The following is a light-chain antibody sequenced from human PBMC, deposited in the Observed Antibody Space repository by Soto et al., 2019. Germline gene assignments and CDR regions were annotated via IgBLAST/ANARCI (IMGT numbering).Light chain of an antibody. CDR3: QQSYSTPCT. CDR2: AAS. J-gene: IGKJ1*01. V-gene: IGKV1-39*01. Sequence: DIQMAQSQSSLSASVGDRVTITCWASQSISSYLHWYQQKPGKAPKLLIYAASNLQSGVPSRFSAIGSGTDFTLTSNSLQPEDFVTYYCQQSYSTPCTFGQGTKVEIK. CDR1: QSISSY.